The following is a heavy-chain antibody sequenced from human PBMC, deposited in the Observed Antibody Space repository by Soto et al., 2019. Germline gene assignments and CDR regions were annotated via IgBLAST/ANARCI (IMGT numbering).Heavy chain of an antibody. D-gene: IGHD2-21*02. J-gene: IGHJ4*02. CDR3: ARGGDWKFDF. CDR1: GDSIRSDKW. V-gene: IGHV4-4*02. CDR2: IQHRGTT. Sequence: PSETLSLTCDVSGDSIRSDKWWSWVRQSPGRGLEWIGEIQHRGTTNCNPSLKSRVTISVEKSKNQLSLEMTSLTAADTAIYYCARGGDWKFDFWGQGSLVTVSS.